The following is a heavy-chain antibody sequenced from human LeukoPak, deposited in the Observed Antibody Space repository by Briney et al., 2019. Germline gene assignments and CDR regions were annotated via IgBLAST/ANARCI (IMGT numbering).Heavy chain of an antibody. V-gene: IGHV4-59*12. CDR1: GGSISSYY. D-gene: IGHD3-22*01. J-gene: IGHJ4*02. CDR2: IYYSGST. CDR3: ARRSQADSSGYYYGY. Sequence: PSETLSLTCTVSGGSISSYYWSWIRQSPGKGLEWIGYIYYSGSTNYNPSLKSRVTISVDTSKNQFSLKLSSVTAADTAVYYCARRSQADSSGYYYGYWGQGTLVTVSS.